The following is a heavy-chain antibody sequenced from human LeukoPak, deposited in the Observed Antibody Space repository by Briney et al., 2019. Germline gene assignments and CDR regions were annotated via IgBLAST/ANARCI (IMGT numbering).Heavy chain of an antibody. V-gene: IGHV4-34*01. CDR3: ARFPYCTNGVCPFDY. D-gene: IGHD2-8*01. CDR2: INHSGST. Sequence: PSETLSLTCAVYGGSFSGYYWSWIRQPPGKGLEWIGEINHSGSTNYNPSLKSRVTISVDTSKNQFSLKLSSVTAADTVVYYCARFPYCTNGVCPFDYWGQGTLVTVSS. CDR1: GGSFSGYY. J-gene: IGHJ4*02.